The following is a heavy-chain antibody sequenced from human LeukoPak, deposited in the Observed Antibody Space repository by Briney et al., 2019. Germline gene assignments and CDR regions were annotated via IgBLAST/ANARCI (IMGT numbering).Heavy chain of an antibody. CDR1: GFTFSSYA. D-gene: IGHD1-1*01. J-gene: IGHJ6*02. CDR3: ARELDWNDDVYYYYGMDV. Sequence: GRSLRLSCAASGFTFSSYAMHWVRQAPGKGLEWVAVISYDGSNKYYADSVKGRFTISRDNSKNTLYLQMNGLRAEDTAVYYCARELDWNDDVYYYYGMDVWGQGTTVTVSS. V-gene: IGHV3-30-3*01. CDR2: ISYDGSNK.